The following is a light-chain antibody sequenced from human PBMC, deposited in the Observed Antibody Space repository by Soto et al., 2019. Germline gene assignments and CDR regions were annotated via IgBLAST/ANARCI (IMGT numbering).Light chain of an antibody. CDR3: QQYDSSPLT. Sequence: EIVLTQSPATLSLSPGERATLSCRASQSVRSYLAWYQQKPGQAPRLLIYDASNRATGIPARFSGSGSGTDFTLTISRLEPEDFAVYYCQQYDSSPLTFGQGTRLEIK. V-gene: IGKV3-11*01. CDR2: DAS. J-gene: IGKJ5*01. CDR1: QSVRSY.